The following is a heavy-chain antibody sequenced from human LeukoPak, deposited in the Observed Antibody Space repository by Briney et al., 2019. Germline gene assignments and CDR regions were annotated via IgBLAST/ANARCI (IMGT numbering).Heavy chain of an antibody. CDR3: ARAEGTAMVEDGLDY. D-gene: IGHD5-18*01. Sequence: PGGSLRLSCAASGFTFSSYGMHWVRQAPGKGLEWVAVISYDGSNKYYADSVKGRFTISRDNSKNTLYLQMNSLRAEDTAVYYCARAEGTAMVEDGLDYWGQGTLVTVSS. CDR1: GFTFSSYG. CDR2: ISYDGSNK. V-gene: IGHV3-30*03. J-gene: IGHJ4*02.